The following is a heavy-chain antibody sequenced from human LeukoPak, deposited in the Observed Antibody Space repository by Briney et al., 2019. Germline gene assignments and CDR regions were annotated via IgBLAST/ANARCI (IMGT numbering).Heavy chain of an antibody. V-gene: IGHV3-7*01. J-gene: IGHJ4*02. D-gene: IGHD5-24*01. CDR3: AREARGDGYNSCYFDY. CDR1: GFTFSSYW. CDR2: IKRDGSEK. Sequence: GGSLRLSCAASGFTFSSYWMSWVRQAPGKGLEWVANIKRDGSEKYYVDSVKGRFTISRDNAKNSLYLQMNSLRAEDTAVYYCAREARGDGYNSCYFDYWGQGTLVTVSS.